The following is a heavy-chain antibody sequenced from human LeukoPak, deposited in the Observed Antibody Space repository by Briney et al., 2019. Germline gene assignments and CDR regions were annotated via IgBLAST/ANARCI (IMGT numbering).Heavy chain of an antibody. CDR1: GFTFSSYA. J-gene: IGHJ4*02. Sequence: GGSRRLSCAASGFTFSSYAMSWVRQAPGRGLEWVSAISGSGGSTYYADSVKGRFTISRDNSKNTLYLQMNSLRAEDTAVYYCAKMTTVQPGDAEGFDYWGQGTLVTVSS. V-gene: IGHV3-23*01. D-gene: IGHD4-17*01. CDR3: AKMTTVQPGDAEGFDY. CDR2: ISGSGGST.